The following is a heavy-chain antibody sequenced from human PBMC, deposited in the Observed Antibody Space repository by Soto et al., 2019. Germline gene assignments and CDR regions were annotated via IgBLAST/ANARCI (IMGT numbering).Heavy chain of an antibody. D-gene: IGHD3-3*01. J-gene: IGHJ4*02. V-gene: IGHV1-18*01. CDR2: ISAYNGNT. CDR1: GYTFTSYG. CDR3: ARGKTYYDFWSGYYGYYFDY. Sequence: ASVKVSCKASGYTFTSYGISWVRQAPGQGLEWMGWISAYNGNTNYAQKLQGRVTMTTDTSTSTAYMELRSLRSEDTAVYYCARGKTYYDFWSGYYGYYFDYWGKGTLVTFSS.